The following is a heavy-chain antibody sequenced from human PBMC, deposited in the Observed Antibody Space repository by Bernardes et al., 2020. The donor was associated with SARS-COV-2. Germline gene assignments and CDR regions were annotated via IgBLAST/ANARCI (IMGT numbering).Heavy chain of an antibody. D-gene: IGHD3-9*01. CDR3: SRQGVLRYFDWLLSEALDV. Sequence: SETLSLTCTVSGGSISSSSYYWGWIRQPPGKGLEWIGSIYYSGSTYYNPSLKSRVTISVDTSKNQFSLKLGSVTAADTAVYYCSRQGVLRYFDWLLSEALDVWGQGTTVTVSS. V-gene: IGHV4-39*01. J-gene: IGHJ6*02. CDR2: IYYSGST. CDR1: GGSISSSSYY.